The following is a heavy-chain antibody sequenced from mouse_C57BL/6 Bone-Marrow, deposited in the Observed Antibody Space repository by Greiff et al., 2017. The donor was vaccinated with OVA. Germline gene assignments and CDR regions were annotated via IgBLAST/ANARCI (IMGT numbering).Heavy chain of an antibody. J-gene: IGHJ1*03. D-gene: IGHD1-1*01. CDR2: ISSGGDYI. CDR3: TRDLDYYGSSSYWYFDV. CDR1: GFTFSSYA. Sequence: EVMLVESGEGLVKPGGSLKLSCAASGFTFSSYAMSWVRQTPEKRLEWVAYISSGGDYIYYADTVKGRFTISRDNARNTLYLQMSSLKSEDTAMYYCTRDLDYYGSSSYWYFDVWGTGTTVTVSS. V-gene: IGHV5-9-1*02.